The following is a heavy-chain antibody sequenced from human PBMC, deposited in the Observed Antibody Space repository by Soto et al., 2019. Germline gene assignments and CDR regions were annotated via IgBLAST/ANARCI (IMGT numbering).Heavy chain of an antibody. J-gene: IGHJ4*03. CDR2: VYHSGST. CDR1: GDSIRGGGHY. V-gene: IGHV4-31*03. CDR3: ARDTGLAPTVWGY. Sequence: QVQLQESGPGLVKPSQTLSLTCSVSGDSIRGGGHYWNWIRQFPGKGLEWIGYVYHSGSTHYNPSLRGRLTISIDTSKNQFSLRLISVTAADTALXXCARDTGLAPTVWGYWGHGTQVTVSS. D-gene: IGHD7-27*01.